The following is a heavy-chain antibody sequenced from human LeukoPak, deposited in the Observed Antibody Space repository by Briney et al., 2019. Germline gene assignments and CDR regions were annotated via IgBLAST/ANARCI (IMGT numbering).Heavy chain of an antibody. Sequence: GGSLRLSCAASGFTFSSYEINWVRQAPGKGLEWVSYISSSGSTIYYADSVKGRFTISRDNAKNSLYLQMNSLRAEDTAVYYCAREGGDSSGYYGYFDYWGQGTLVTVSS. V-gene: IGHV3-48*03. D-gene: IGHD3-22*01. CDR2: ISSSGSTI. CDR3: AREGGDSSGYYGYFDY. CDR1: GFTFSSYE. J-gene: IGHJ4*02.